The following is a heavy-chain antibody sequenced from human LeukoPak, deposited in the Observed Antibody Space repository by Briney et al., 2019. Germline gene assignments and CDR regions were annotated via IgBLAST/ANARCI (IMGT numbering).Heavy chain of an antibody. CDR1: GGSFSGYY. J-gene: IGHJ3*02. CDR3: ARVGSRYYDFWSGYRHAFDI. CDR2: INHSGST. V-gene: IGHV4-34*01. Sequence: SETLSLTCAVYGGSFSGYYWGWIRQPPGKGLEWIGEINHSGSTNYNPSLKSRVTISVDTSKNQFSLKLSSVTAADTAVYYCARVGSRYYDFWSGYRHAFDIWGQGTMVTVSS. D-gene: IGHD3-3*01.